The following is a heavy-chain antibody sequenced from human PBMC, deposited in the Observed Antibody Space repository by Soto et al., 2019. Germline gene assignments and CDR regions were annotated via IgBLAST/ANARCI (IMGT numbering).Heavy chain of an antibody. CDR3: AHRLTLNSDWNYGRFDY. D-gene: IGHD1-7*01. J-gene: IGHJ4*02. CDR2: IYWDDDK. CDR1: GFSLTTYGVG. Sequence: QITLKESGPTLVKPTQTLTLTCTFSGFSLTTYGVGVGWVRQPPGKALEWLALIYWDDDKRYNPSLKSRLTITKDTSKNHVVPTMTNMDPVDTATYYCAHRLTLNSDWNYGRFDYWGQGTLVTVSS. V-gene: IGHV2-5*02.